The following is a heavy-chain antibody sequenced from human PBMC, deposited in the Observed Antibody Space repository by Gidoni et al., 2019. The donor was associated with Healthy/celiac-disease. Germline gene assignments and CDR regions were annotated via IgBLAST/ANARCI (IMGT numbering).Heavy chain of an antibody. D-gene: IGHD3-9*01. J-gene: IGHJ3*02. CDR2: ISGSGGST. Sequence: EVQLLESGGGLVQPGGSLKLSCAASGSTFSSYAMSWVRQAPGKGLEWVSAISGSGGSTYYADSVKGRFTISRDNSKNTLYLQMNSLRAEDTAVYYCAKLVHANYDILTGYYHDAFDIWGQGTMVTVSS. V-gene: IGHV3-23*01. CDR1: GSTFSSYA. CDR3: AKLVHANYDILTGYYHDAFDI.